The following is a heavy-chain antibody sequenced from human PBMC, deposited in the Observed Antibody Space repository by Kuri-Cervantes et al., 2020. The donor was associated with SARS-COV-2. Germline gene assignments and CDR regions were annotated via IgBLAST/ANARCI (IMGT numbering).Heavy chain of an antibody. CDR1: GGTFSTYI. Sequence: SVKVSCKASGGTFSTYIITWVRQAPGQGLEWMGRIIPLLGIANYAHNFQGRVTISADKSTSTAYMELSSLGSGDTAVYYCAKHLPVPGGYYFDNWGQGTLVTVSS. CDR2: IIPLLGIA. D-gene: IGHD6-19*01. CDR3: AKHLPVPGGYYFDN. J-gene: IGHJ4*02. V-gene: IGHV1-69*02.